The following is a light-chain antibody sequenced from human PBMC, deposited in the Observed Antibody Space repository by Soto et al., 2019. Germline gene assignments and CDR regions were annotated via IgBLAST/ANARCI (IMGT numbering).Light chain of an antibody. CDR3: SSYAGSNNFVV. Sequence: QSALTQPPSASGSPGQSVTISCTRTSSDVGGYNYVSWYQQYPGKAPKLMIYEVSKRPSGVPDRFSGSKSGNTASLTVSGLQAEDEADYYCSSYAGSNNFVVFGGGTKVTVL. CDR1: SSDVGGYNY. V-gene: IGLV2-8*01. CDR2: EVS. J-gene: IGLJ2*01.